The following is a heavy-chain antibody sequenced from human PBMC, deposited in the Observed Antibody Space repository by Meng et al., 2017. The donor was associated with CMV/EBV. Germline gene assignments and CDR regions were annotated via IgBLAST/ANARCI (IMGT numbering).Heavy chain of an antibody. CDR1: GYTLTELS. CDR2: FDPEDGET. V-gene: IGHV1-24*01. CDR3: ATGRPAYYYYGMDV. D-gene: IGHD2-2*01. Sequence: ASVKVSCKVSGYTLTELSMHWMRQAPGKGLEWMGGFDPEDGETIYAQKFQGRVTMTEDTSTDTAYMELSSLRSEDTAVYYCATGRPAYYYYGMDVWGQGTTVTVSS. J-gene: IGHJ6*02.